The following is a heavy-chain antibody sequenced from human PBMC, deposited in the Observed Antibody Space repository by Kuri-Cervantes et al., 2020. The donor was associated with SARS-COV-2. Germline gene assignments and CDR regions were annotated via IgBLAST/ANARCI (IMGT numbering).Heavy chain of an antibody. CDR3: SRALEDSGSYLHDAFDI. J-gene: IGHJ3*02. V-gene: IGHV3-48*04. CDR2: ISNSSSTI. CDR1: GFTFSSYS. D-gene: IGHD3-10*01. Sequence: GESLKISCAASGFTFSSYSMNWVRQAPGTGLEWVSYISNSSSTIYYPDSVKGRFTISRDNAKNSLYLQMNSLRAADTAVYYCSRALEDSGSYLHDAFDIWGQGTMVTVSS.